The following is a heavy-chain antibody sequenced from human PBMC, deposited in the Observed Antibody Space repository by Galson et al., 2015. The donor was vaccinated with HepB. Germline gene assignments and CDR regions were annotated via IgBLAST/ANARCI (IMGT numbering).Heavy chain of an antibody. V-gene: IGHV1-18*04. D-gene: IGHD6-19*01. CDR1: GYTFTSYG. J-gene: IGHJ4*02. Sequence: SVKVSCKASGYTFTSYGISWVRQAPGQGLEWMGWISAYNGNTNYAQKLQGRVTMTTDTSTSTAYMELRSLRSDDTAVYYCAREPYSSGWGGGYFDYWGQGTLVTVSS. CDR2: ISAYNGNT. CDR3: AREPYSSGWGGGYFDY.